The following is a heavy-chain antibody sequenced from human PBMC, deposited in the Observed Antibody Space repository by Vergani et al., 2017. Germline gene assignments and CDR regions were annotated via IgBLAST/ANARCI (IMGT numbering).Heavy chain of an antibody. CDR3: ARVGIAVAGLRFFDY. Sequence: QVQLVQSGAEVKKPGASVKVSCRASGYTFTGYYMHWVRQAPGQGLEWMGWINPNSGGTNYAQKFQGRVTMTRDTSISTAYMELSRLRSDDTAVYYCARVGIAVAGLRFFDYWGQGTLVTVSS. CDR2: INPNSGGT. CDR1: GYTFTGYY. V-gene: IGHV1-2*02. D-gene: IGHD6-19*01. J-gene: IGHJ4*02.